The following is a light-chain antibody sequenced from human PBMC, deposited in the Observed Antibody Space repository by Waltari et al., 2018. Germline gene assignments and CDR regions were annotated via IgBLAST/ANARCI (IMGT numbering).Light chain of an antibody. CDR1: QSLLHSDGKTY. J-gene: IGKJ2*01. V-gene: IGKV2-29*02. CDR2: GVS. Sequence: DVVMTQTPLSLSVTPGQPASISCKSSQSLLHSDGKTYLYWYVQRPGQSPQLLSHGVSRRFSGVPDRFSGSGSGTDVTLKISRVEAEDVGVYYCMQALNLPRTFGKGTKLEIK. CDR3: MQALNLPRT.